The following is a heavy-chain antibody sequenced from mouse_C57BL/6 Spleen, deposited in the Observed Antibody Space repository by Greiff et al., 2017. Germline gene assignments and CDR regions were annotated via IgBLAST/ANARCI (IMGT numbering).Heavy chain of an antibody. Sequence: QVQLQQSGAELARPGASVKLSCKASGYTFTSYGISWVKQRTGQGLEWIGEIYPRSGNTYYNEKFKGKATLTADKSSSTAYMELRSLTSEDSAVYFCASEGQFAYWGQGTLVTVSA. CDR2: IYPRSGNT. CDR3: ASEGQFAY. CDR1: GYTFTSYG. D-gene: IGHD3-3*01. J-gene: IGHJ3*01. V-gene: IGHV1-81*01.